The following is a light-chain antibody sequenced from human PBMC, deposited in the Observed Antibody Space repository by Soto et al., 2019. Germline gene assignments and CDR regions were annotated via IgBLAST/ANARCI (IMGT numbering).Light chain of an antibody. CDR3: QQYGSSPEWT. CDR1: QSVSSSY. J-gene: IGKJ1*01. V-gene: IGKV3-20*01. CDR2: GES. Sequence: EIVLTQSPGTLSLSPGERATLSCRASQSVSSSYLAWYQQKPGQAPRLLIYGESSRATGIPDRFSGRGSGTDFTLTISRLEPEDFAVYYCQQYGSSPEWTFGQGTKV.